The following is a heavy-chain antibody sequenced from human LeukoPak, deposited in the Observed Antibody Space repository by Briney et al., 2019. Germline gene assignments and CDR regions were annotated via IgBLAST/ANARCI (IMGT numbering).Heavy chain of an antibody. D-gene: IGHD6-13*01. J-gene: IGHJ4*02. CDR3: ARERGIYSSSWYYFDY. Sequence: SETLSLTCTVSGGSISSSSYYWGWIRQPPGKGLEWIGSIYYSGSTYYNPSLKSRVTISVDTSKNQFSLKLSSVTAADTAVYYCARERGIYSSSWYYFDYWGQGTLVTVSS. V-gene: IGHV4-39*07. CDR2: IYYSGST. CDR1: GGSISSSSYY.